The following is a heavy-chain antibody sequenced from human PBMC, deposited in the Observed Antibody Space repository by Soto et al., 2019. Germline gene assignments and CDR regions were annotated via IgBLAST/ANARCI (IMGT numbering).Heavy chain of an antibody. CDR2: ISGSGGST. Sequence: GGSLRLSCAASGFTFSSYAMSWVRQAPGKGLEWVSAISGSGGSTYYADSVKGRFTISRDNSKNTLYPQMNSLRAEDTAVYYCAKGVNYDFWSGYYKDYYYGMDVWGQGTTVTVSS. CDR3: AKGVNYDFWSGYYKDYYYGMDV. CDR1: GFTFSSYA. D-gene: IGHD3-3*01. J-gene: IGHJ6*02. V-gene: IGHV3-23*01.